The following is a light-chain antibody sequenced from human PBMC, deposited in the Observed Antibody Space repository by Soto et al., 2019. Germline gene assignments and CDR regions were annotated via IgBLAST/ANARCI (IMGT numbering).Light chain of an antibody. J-gene: IGKJ1*01. Sequence: VMTQSPATLSVSTGERGTLSCSASQSVATNLAWYQQRAGQAPRLLIYGASKRAIGLPARFSGSGSGTEFTLNISSMQSEEFAVYYCKQYNDWSQPLGLGTTVDI. CDR3: KQYNDWSQP. CDR1: QSVATN. CDR2: GAS. V-gene: IGKV3-15*01.